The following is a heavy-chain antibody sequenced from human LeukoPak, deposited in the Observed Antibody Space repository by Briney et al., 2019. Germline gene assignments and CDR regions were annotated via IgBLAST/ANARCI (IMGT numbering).Heavy chain of an antibody. J-gene: IGHJ6*03. V-gene: IGHV4-34*01. D-gene: IGHD1-26*01. CDR3: AIESGSYSSGYYYYYMDV. Sequence: SETLSLTCAVYGGSFSGYYWSWIRQPPGKGLEWIGEINHSGSTNYNPSLKSRVTISVDTSKNQFSLKLSSVTAADTAVYYCAIESGSYSSGYYYYYMDVWGKGTTVTVSS. CDR1: GGSFSGYY. CDR2: INHSGST.